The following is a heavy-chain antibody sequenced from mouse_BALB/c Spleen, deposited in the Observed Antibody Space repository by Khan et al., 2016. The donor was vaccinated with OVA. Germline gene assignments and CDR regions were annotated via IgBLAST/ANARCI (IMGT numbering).Heavy chain of an antibody. D-gene: IGHD2-10*01. J-gene: IGHJ4*01. V-gene: IGHV2-6-1*01. CDR2: IWSDGTT. CDR3: ARQPYYHYNIMDY. CDR1: GFSLTTYG. Sequence: QVQLKQSGPGLAAPSQSLSITCTISGFSLTTYGVHWVRQPPGKGLEWLVVIWSDGTTNYNSALKSRLTITKDNSQRQVFLKMNSIQTNDTAIYFCARQPYYHYNIMDYWGQGTSVTVSS.